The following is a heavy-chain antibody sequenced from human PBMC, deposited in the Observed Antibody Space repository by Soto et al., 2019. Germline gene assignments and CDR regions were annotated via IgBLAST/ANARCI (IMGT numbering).Heavy chain of an antibody. Sequence: GGSLRLSCAASGLTFSDYYMSWIRQAPGKGLEWVSYITSSGSYTKYADSVQGRFTISRDNAKNSLYLQMNSLRAEDTAAYYCAPHVSCSGGSCQYDAFAIRGQGTMVTVSS. J-gene: IGHJ3*02. V-gene: IGHV3-11*03. CDR3: APHVSCSGGSCQYDAFAI. CDR1: GLTFSDYY. CDR2: ITSSGSYT. D-gene: IGHD2-15*01.